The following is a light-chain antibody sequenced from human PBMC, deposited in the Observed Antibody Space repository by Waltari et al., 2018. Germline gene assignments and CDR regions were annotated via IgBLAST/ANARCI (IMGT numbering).Light chain of an antibody. V-gene: IGKV1-12*01. Sequence: DTQMTQSQSAVSASVGDRLTITCRASQGISTWLAWYQQKPGKAPKLLIYSASRLQNGVPSRFSGSGYGTDFTLTISSLQPEDFATYYCQQAKTFPLTFGGGTKVEIK. CDR2: SAS. CDR1: QGISTW. J-gene: IGKJ4*01. CDR3: QQAKTFPLT.